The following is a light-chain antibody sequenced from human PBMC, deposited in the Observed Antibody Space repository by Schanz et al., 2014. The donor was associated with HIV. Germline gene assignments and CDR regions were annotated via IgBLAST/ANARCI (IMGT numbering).Light chain of an antibody. CDR2: EVS. V-gene: IGLV2-8*01. CDR1: SSDVGGYNY. CDR3: SSYAATSNVL. J-gene: IGLJ3*02. Sequence: QSALTQPPSASGSPGQSVTISCTGTSSDVGGYNYVSWYQQHPGKVPKLMIYEVSKRPSGVPDRFSGSKSGNTASLTVSGLQADDEADYYCSSYAATSNVLFGGGTKLTVL.